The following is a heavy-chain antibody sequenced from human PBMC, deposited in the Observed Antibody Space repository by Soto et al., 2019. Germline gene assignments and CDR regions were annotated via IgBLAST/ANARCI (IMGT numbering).Heavy chain of an antibody. CDR1: GFTLSYYG. D-gene: IGHD2-2*01. Sequence: PGGSLRLSCVASGFTLSYYGIHWVRQAPGKGLEWVAFMSNDGRKDYYADSVKGRFTISRDDSKGKIYLQTNNLRPEGTALYYCARDHLHSTNWYGLRQRNYSMDVWGQGTRSPSP. CDR2: MSNDGRKD. J-gene: IGHJ6*03. CDR3: ARDHLHSTNWYGLRQRNYSMDV. V-gene: IGHV3-30*03.